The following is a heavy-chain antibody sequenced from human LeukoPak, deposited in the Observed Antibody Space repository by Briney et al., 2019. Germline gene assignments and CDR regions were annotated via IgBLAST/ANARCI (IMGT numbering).Heavy chain of an antibody. D-gene: IGHD1-26*01. CDR1: GGSISSYY. J-gene: IGHJ5*02. Sequence: SETLSLTCTVSGGSISSYYWSWIRQPAGKGLEWIGRIYASGSTNYNPSLKSRVTMSVDTSKSQFSLKLISVTAADTAVYYCARHEYSGSYYGLSWFDPWGQGTLVTVSS. CDR3: ARHEYSGSYYGLSWFDP. V-gene: IGHV4-4*07. CDR2: IYASGST.